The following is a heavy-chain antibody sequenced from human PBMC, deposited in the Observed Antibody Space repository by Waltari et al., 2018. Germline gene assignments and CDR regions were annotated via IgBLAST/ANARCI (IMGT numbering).Heavy chain of an antibody. D-gene: IGHD1-1*01. Sequence: QVQLQQWGAGLLKPSETLSLTCAVYGGSFGGSSWSWIRQPPGKGLEWIGEINHSGSTNYNPSLKSRVTISVDTSKNQFSLKLSSVTAADTAVYYCARVQLSYYYYYYMDVWGKGTTVTVSS. J-gene: IGHJ6*03. V-gene: IGHV4-34*01. CDR2: INHSGST. CDR3: ARVQLSYYYYYYMDV. CDR1: GGSFGGSS.